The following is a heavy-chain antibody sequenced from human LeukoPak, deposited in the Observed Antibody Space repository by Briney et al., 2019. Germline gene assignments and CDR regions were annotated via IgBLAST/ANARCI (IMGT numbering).Heavy chain of an antibody. Sequence: GGSLRLSCAASGFTFSSYAMTWVRQAPGKGLEWVSGIRGGGDETYYADSVRGRFTISRDNAKNTLYLQMNSLRAEDTAVYYCAKGGGSVLRFLEWLFDIWGQGTMVTVSS. CDR3: AKGGGSVLRFLEWLFDI. V-gene: IGHV3-23*01. CDR2: IRGGGDET. CDR1: GFTFSSYA. J-gene: IGHJ3*02. D-gene: IGHD3-3*01.